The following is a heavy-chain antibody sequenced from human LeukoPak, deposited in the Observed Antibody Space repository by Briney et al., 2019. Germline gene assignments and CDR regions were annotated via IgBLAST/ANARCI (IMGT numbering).Heavy chain of an antibody. CDR2: IYQTTA. J-gene: IGHJ6*04. D-gene: IGHD1-14*01. Sequence: SETLSLTCTVSGDSMSSYFWTWVRQFPGKGLEWVGYIYQTTATYNPSLKGRVTISADMSQNQLSLKVTSVTAADTAVYYCARNFPGRTEDVWGKGTTVIVSS. CDR3: ARNFPGRTEDV. CDR1: GDSMSSYF. V-gene: IGHV4-59*01.